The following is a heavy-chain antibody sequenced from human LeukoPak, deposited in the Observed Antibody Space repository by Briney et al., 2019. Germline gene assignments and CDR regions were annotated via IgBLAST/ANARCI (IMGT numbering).Heavy chain of an antibody. D-gene: IGHD2-2*01. CDR2: IYTSGST. Sequence: SQTLSLTCTVSGGSISSGSYYWSWIRQPAGKGLEWIGRIYTSGSTNYNPSLKSRVTISVDTSKNQFSLKLSSVTAADTAVYYCARAVGYCSSTSCYSLKIVYFDYWGQGTLVTVSS. CDR3: ARAVGYCSSTSCYSLKIVYFDY. CDR1: GGSISSGSYY. V-gene: IGHV4-61*02. J-gene: IGHJ4*02.